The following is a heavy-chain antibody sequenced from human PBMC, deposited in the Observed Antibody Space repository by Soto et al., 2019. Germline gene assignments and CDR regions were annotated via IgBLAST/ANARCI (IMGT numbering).Heavy chain of an antibody. Sequence: PSETLSLTCTIYGGSSSSYFGSWIRQPPGKGLEWIGYIHYSGTTVHSPSLKSRVTMSIDTSENQFTLNLTSVTAADTAVYYCARDTGSYYFDSWGPGSLVTVS. CDR1: GGSSSSYF. D-gene: IGHD1-26*01. CDR2: IHYSGTT. CDR3: ARDTGSYYFDS. V-gene: IGHV4-59*01. J-gene: IGHJ4*02.